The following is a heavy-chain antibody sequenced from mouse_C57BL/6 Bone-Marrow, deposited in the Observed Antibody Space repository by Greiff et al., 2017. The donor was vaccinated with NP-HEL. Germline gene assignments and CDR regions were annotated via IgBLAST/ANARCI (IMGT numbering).Heavy chain of an antibody. Sequence: EVMLVESGGGLVKPGGSLKLSCAASGFTFSSYAMSWVRQTPEKRLEWVATISDGGSYTYYPDNVKGRFTISRDNAKNNLYLQMSHLKSEDTAMYYCARDRVVANAMDDWGQGTSVTVSS. J-gene: IGHJ4*01. V-gene: IGHV5-4*01. CDR1: GFTFSSYA. CDR3: ARDRVVANAMDD. D-gene: IGHD1-1*01. CDR2: ISDGGSYT.